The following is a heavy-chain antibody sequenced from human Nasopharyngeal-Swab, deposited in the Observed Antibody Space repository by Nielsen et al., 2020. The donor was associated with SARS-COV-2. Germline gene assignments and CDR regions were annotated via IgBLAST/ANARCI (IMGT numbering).Heavy chain of an antibody. Sequence: GESLKISCAASGFTFSSYGMHWVRQAPGKGLEWVAVIWYDGSNKYYADSVKGRFTISRDNSKNTLYLQINSLRAEDTAVYYCARDSGRAFDIWGQGTMVTVSS. CDR1: GFTFSSYG. J-gene: IGHJ3*02. V-gene: IGHV3-33*01. CDR3: ARDSGRAFDI. D-gene: IGHD3-10*01. CDR2: IWYDGSNK.